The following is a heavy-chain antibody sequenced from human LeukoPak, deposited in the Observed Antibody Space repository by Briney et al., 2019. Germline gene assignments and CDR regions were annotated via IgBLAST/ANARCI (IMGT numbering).Heavy chain of an antibody. V-gene: IGHV3-74*01. CDR1: GFTFSSYW. CDR3: ARDSESHYLDY. Sequence: GGSLRLSCAASGFTFSSYWMHWVRQAPGKGLVWVSRINSDGSSTNYADSVKGRFTISRDNAKNTLYLQMNSLRAEDTAVYYCARDSESHYLDYWGQGTLVTVSS. J-gene: IGHJ4*02. CDR2: INSDGSST.